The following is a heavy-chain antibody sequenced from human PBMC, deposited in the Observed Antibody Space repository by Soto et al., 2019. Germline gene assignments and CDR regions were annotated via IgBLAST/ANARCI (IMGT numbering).Heavy chain of an antibody. CDR1: GFTFSSYA. D-gene: IGHD3-3*01. CDR2: ISTSGGST. Sequence: GSLRLSCAASGFTFSSYAMSWVRQAPGKGLEWVSAISTSGGSTYYADSVKGRFTISRDNSKNTLYLQMNSLRAEDTAVYYCARFWSGYRYGMDVWGQGTTVTVS. CDR3: ARFWSGYRYGMDV. V-gene: IGHV3-23*01. J-gene: IGHJ6*02.